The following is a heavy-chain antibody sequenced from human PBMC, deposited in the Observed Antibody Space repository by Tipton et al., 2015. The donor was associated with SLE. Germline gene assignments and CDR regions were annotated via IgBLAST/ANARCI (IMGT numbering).Heavy chain of an antibody. CDR3: ARRGDGDWNYVDY. CDR2: IYHSGST. CDR1: GGSISSGGYS. V-gene: IGHV4-30-2*01. J-gene: IGHJ4*02. Sequence: TLSLTCAVSGGSISSGGYSWSWIRQPPGKGLEWIGYIYHSGSTYYNPSLKSRVTISVDTSKNQFSLKLSSVTAADTAVYYCARRGDGDWNYVDYWGQGTLVTVSS. D-gene: IGHD3/OR15-3a*01.